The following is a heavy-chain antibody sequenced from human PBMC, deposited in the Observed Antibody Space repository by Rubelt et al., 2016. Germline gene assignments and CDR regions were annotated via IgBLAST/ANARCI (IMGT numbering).Heavy chain of an antibody. CDR2: ISAYNGNT. CDR1: GYTFTSYG. D-gene: IGHD3-22*01. Sequence: QVQLVQSGAEVKKPGASVKVSCKASGYTFTSYGISWVRQAPGQGLEWMGWISAYNGNTNYAQKLQDRLTLTEEASTDTAYMELMSLRSDDTAVDYRVREPHVGSGWPDYWGQGTLVTVSS. CDR3: VREPHVGSGWPDY. J-gene: IGHJ4*02. V-gene: IGHV1-18*01.